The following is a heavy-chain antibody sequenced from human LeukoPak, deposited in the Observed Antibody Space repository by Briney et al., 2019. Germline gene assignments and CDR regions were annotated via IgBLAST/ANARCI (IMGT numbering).Heavy chain of an antibody. D-gene: IGHD6-19*01. J-gene: IGHJ4*02. Sequence: GGSLRLSCAASGFTFSSYAMSWVRQAPGKGLEWVLGISGSGANAYYADSVKGRFTISRDNSKNTLYLQMNSLRAEDTAVYYCAKLFYLSSGWFDYWGQGTLVTVSS. V-gene: IGHV3-23*01. CDR2: ISGSGANA. CDR1: GFTFSSYA. CDR3: AKLFYLSSGWFDY.